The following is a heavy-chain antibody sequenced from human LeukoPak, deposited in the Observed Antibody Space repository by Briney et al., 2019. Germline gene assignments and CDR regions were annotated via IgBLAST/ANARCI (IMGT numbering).Heavy chain of an antibody. V-gene: IGHV3-53*01. CDR3: ARGNLIGHSSSWYLFDY. D-gene: IGHD6-13*01. CDR1: GLSVNNSY. J-gene: IGHJ4*02. Sequence: GGSLRLSCAVSGLSVNNSYINRIRQAPGKGLEWVSVLYRGGQTYYADSVKGRFTISRDNSKNTLFLQMNSLRVEDTAVYYCARGNLIGHSSSWYLFDYWGQGALVTVSS. CDR2: LYRGGQT.